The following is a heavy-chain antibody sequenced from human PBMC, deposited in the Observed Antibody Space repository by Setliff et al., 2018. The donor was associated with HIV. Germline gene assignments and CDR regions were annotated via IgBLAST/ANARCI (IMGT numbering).Heavy chain of an antibody. CDR1: GGSISSSSYY. CDR3: ARLGEMAKDY. V-gene: IGHV4-39*01. D-gene: IGHD3-10*01. J-gene: IGHJ4*02. CDR2: IYYSGST. Sequence: SETLSLTCTVSGGSISSSSYYWGWIRQPPGKGLEWIGSIYYSGSTYYNPSLKSRVTISVDTSKNQFSLKLSSVTAADTAVYYCARLGEMAKDYWGQGTLVTVSS.